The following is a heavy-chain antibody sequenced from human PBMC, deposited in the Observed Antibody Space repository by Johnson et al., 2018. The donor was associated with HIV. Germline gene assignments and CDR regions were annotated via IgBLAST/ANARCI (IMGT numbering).Heavy chain of an antibody. D-gene: IGHD6-19*01. CDR2: ISSSGNTM. CDR1: GLTFSDYY. J-gene: IGHJ3*02. Sequence: QVQLVESGGGLVNPGGSLRLSCAASGLTFSDYYMSWIRQAPGKGLEWVSYISSSGNTMYYADSVKGRFTISRDNAKSSLYLQMNSLRAGDTAVYYCARGNKGYSSGWDAFDIWGQGTMVTVSS. V-gene: IGHV3-11*04. CDR3: ARGNKGYSSGWDAFDI.